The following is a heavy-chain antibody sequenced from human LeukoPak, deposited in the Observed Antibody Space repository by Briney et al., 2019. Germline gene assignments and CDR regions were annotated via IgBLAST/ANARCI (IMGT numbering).Heavy chain of an antibody. CDR1: GFTFSSYW. Sequence: GGSLRLSCAASGFTFSSYWMHWVRQAPGKGLEWVAVISYDGSNKYYADSVKGRFTISRDNSKNTLYLQMNSLRAEDTAVYYCAKGRVIVVVPAAMIYWGQGTLVTVSS. D-gene: IGHD2-2*01. V-gene: IGHV3-30*18. CDR3: AKGRVIVVVPAAMIY. J-gene: IGHJ4*02. CDR2: ISYDGSNK.